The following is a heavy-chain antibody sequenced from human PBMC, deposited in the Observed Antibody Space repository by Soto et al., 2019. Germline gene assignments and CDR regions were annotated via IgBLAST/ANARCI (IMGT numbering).Heavy chain of an antibody. D-gene: IGHD2-2*01. V-gene: IGHV4-4*02. CDR1: GGSISSSNW. Sequence: QVQLQESGPGLVKPSGTLSLTCAVSGGSISSSNWWSWVRQPPGKGLEWIGEIYHSGSTNYHPSLKSRVTISVDKSKNQFSLKLSSVTAADTAVYYCARGRTDIVLVPAASLPMTGDYYGMDVWGQGTTVTVSS. CDR2: IYHSGST. CDR3: ARGRTDIVLVPAASLPMTGDYYGMDV. J-gene: IGHJ6*02.